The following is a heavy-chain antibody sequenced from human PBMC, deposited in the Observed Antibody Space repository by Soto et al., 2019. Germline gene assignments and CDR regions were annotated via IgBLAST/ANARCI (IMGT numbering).Heavy chain of an antibody. J-gene: IGHJ4*01. V-gene: IGHV3-64D*06. CDR3: VKPPCYYYYSTTDYVV. CDR2: ISSDEST. D-gene: IGHD3-22*01. Sequence: VGSLRLTCTASGFTFSSYNIHWVRQAPGKGLEYVSSISSDESTYYAVSVKGRFTISRDNYRNTLYLRMSSLRAEDTAVYCCVKPPCYYYYSTTDYVVWGQGTRGIVSS. CDR1: GFTFSSYN.